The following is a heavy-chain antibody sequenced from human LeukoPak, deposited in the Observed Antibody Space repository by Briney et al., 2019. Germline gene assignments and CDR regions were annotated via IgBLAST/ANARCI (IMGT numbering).Heavy chain of an antibody. CDR3: ARDRYCSGGSCWDY. V-gene: IGHV1-18*01. CDR1: GYTFTSYG. J-gene: IGHJ4*02. CDR2: ISAYNGNT. D-gene: IGHD2-15*01. Sequence: ASVKVSCKASGYTFTSYGISWVRQAPGQGLEWMGWISAYNGNTNYAQKLQGRVTMTTDTSTSRAYMELRSLRSDDTAVYYCARDRYCSGGSCWDYWGQGTLVTVSS.